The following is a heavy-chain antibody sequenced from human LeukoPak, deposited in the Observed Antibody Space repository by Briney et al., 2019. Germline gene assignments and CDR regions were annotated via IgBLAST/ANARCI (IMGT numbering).Heavy chain of an antibody. CDR1: GGSISSSSYY. D-gene: IGHD2-2*01. CDR3: ARQDCSSTSCLFDY. J-gene: IGHJ4*02. V-gene: IGHV4-39*01. CDR2: IYYSGST. Sequence: PSETLSLTCTVSGGSISSSSYYWGWTRQPPGKGLEWIGSIYYSGSTYYNPSLKSRVTISVDTSKNQFSLKLSSVTAADTAVYYCARQDCSSTSCLFDYWGQGTLVTVSS.